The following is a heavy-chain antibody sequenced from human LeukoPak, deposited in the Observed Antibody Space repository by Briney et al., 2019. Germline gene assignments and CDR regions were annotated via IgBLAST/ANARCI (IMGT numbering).Heavy chain of an antibody. CDR2: INHSGST. CDR3: ARGLNPTYYYGSGSHSLDY. J-gene: IGHJ4*02. Sequence: PSETLSLTCAVYGGSFSGYYWSWIRQPPGKGLEWIGEINHSGSTNYNPSLKSRVTISVDTSKNQFSLKLSSVTAADTAVYYCARGLNPTYYYGSGSHSLDYWGQGTLVTVSS. D-gene: IGHD3-10*01. CDR1: GGSFSGYY. V-gene: IGHV4-34*01.